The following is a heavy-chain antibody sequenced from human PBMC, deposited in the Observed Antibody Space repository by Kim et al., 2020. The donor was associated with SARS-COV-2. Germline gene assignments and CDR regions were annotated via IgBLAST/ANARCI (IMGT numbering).Heavy chain of an antibody. V-gene: IGHV3-64D*09. CDR2: ISSNGGST. D-gene: IGHD3-10*01. CDR3: VKGDMVRGVILPADAFDI. Sequence: GGSLRLSCSASGFTFSSYAMHWVRQAPGKGLEYVSAISSNGGSTYYADSVKGRFTISRDNSKNTLYLQMSSLRAEDTAVYYCVKGDMVRGVILPADAFDIWGQGTMVTVSS. J-gene: IGHJ3*02. CDR1: GFTFSSYA.